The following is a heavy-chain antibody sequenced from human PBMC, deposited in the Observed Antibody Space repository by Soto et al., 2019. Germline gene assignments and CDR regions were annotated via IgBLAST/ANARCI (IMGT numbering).Heavy chain of an antibody. J-gene: IGHJ6*02. V-gene: IGHV3-30-3*01. CDR2: ISYDGSNK. Sequence: GGSLRLSCAASGFTFSSYAMHWVRQAPGKGLEWVAVISYDGSNKYYADSVKGRFTISRDNSKNTLYLQMNSLRAEDTAVYYCARGDHYYYYGMDVWGQGTTVTVSS. CDR1: GFTFSSYA. D-gene: IGHD2-21*02. CDR3: ARGDHYYYYGMDV.